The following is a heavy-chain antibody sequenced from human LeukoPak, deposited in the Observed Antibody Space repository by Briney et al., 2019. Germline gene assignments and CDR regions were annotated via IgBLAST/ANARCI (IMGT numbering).Heavy chain of an antibody. CDR3: ARLRGYTSGNPGY. D-gene: IGHD5-18*01. V-gene: IGHV4-39*01. CDR2: IYYNGDT. J-gene: IGHJ4*02. CDR1: GASISSSSYY. Sequence: SETLSLTCTVSGASISSSSYYWGWIRQPPGKGLEWIGSIYYNGDTYYNSSLKSRLTISVDTSKNQFTLKLSSMTAADTAPYYCARLRGYTSGNPGYWGQGSLVTVSS.